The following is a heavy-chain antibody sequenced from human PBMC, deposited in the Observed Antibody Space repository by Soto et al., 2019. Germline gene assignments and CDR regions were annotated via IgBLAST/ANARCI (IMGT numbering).Heavy chain of an antibody. V-gene: IGHV3-7*01. CDR1: GFTFSSYW. J-gene: IGHJ6*02. CDR2: IKQDGSEK. CDR3: ARDLGKLVWDYYYYYGMDV. D-gene: IGHD6-13*01. Sequence: GGSLRLSCAASGFTFSSYWMSWVRQAPGKGLERVANIKQDGSEKYYVDSVKGRFTISRDNAKNSLYLQMNSLRAEDTAVYYCARDLGKLVWDYYYYYGMDVWGQGTTVTVSS.